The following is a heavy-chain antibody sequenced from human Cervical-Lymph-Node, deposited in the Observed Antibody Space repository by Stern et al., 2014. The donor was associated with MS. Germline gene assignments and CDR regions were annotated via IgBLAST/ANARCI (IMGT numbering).Heavy chain of an antibody. D-gene: IGHD3-22*01. J-gene: IGHJ6*02. CDR3: AAFYYDSSGYPPYYYYGMDV. Sequence: QLVQSGPEVKKPGTSVKVSCKASGFTFTSSDVQWVRQARGQRLEWIGWIVVGSGNTNYAQKFQERVTITRDMSTSTAYMELSSLRSEDTAVYYCAAFYYDSSGYPPYYYYGMDVWGQGTTVTVSS. V-gene: IGHV1-58*01. CDR1: GFTFTSSD. CDR2: IVVGSGNT.